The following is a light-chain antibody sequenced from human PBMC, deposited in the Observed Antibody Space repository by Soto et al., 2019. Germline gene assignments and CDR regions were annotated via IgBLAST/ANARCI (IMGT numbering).Light chain of an antibody. CDR1: QGIGAT. CDR3: QRYNNWPLT. V-gene: IGKV3-15*01. Sequence: EVVMTQSPATLSVSPGEGATISCRASQGIGATLNWYQHKPGQTPRLLIYDTSTMATGVPARFSGSRSGTEFTLTISSLQSEDFAVYYCQRYNNWPLTFGGGTKVESK. CDR2: DTS. J-gene: IGKJ4*01.